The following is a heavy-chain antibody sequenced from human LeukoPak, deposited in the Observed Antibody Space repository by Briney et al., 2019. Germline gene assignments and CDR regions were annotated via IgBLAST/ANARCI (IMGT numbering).Heavy chain of an antibody. Sequence: SVKVSCKASGGTFSSYTISWVRQAPGQGLEWMGRIIPILGIANYAQKFQGRVTITADKSTGTAYMELSSLRSEDTAVYYCARDQPSQGPDGYTGNWWGQGTLVTVSS. J-gene: IGHJ4*02. CDR3: ARDQPSQGPDGYTGNW. CDR1: GGTFSSYT. CDR2: IIPILGIA. V-gene: IGHV1-69*04. D-gene: IGHD5-24*01.